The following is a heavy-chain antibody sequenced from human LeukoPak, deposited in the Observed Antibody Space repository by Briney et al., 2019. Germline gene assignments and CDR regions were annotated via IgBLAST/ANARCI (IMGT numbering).Heavy chain of an antibody. Sequence: GGSLRLSCAASGFTFSTSWMHWVRQAPGKGLVWVSHIKSDGTGSNYADSVKGRFTISRDNAKNTLYLQMNSLRAEDTAVYYCAKSSSMSCYASSDYWGQGTLVTVSS. V-gene: IGHV3-74*01. CDR3: AKSSSMSCYASSDY. D-gene: IGHD2-2*01. CDR1: GFTFSTSW. CDR2: IKSDGTGS. J-gene: IGHJ4*02.